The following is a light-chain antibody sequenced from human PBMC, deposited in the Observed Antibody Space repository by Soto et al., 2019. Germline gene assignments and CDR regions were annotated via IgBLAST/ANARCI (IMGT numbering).Light chain of an antibody. J-gene: IGLJ2*01. CDR3: SAYTSSSTPEVV. CDR2: EVS. Sequence: QSALTQPASVSGSPGQSITISCTGTSSDVGAYNYVSWYQQHPGKAPKLMIYEVSNRPSGVSNRFSGSKSGNTASLTISGLQAEDEAAYYCSAYTSSSTPEVVFGGGTKLTVL. V-gene: IGLV2-14*01. CDR1: SSDVGAYNY.